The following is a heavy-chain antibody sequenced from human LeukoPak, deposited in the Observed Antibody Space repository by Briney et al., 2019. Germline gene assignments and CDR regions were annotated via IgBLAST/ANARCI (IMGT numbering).Heavy chain of an antibody. CDR2: IYYSGST. Sequence: SQTLSLTCTVSGGSISSGDYYWSWIRQPPGKGLGWIGYIYYSGSTYYNPSLKSRVTISVDTSKNQFSLKLSSVTAADTAVYYCARSYYYGSGSYNYYYYYGMDVWGQGTTVTVSS. J-gene: IGHJ6*02. CDR3: ARSYYYGSGSYNYYYYYGMDV. D-gene: IGHD3-10*01. CDR1: GGSISSGDYY. V-gene: IGHV4-30-4*01.